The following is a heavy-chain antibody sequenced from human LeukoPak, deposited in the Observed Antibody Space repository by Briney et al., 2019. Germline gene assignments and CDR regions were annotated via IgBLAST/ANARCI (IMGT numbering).Heavy chain of an antibody. J-gene: IGHJ4*02. V-gene: IGHV1-18*01. CDR3: ARAPYYYDSSVDY. CDR2: ISAYNGNT. CDR1: GYTFTSYG. D-gene: IGHD3-22*01. Sequence: GASVKVSCKASGYTFTSYGISWVRQAPGQGLEWMGWISAYNGNTNYAQKFQGRVTMTRDTSISTAYMELSRLRSDDTAVYYCARAPYYYDSSVDYWGQGTLVTVSS.